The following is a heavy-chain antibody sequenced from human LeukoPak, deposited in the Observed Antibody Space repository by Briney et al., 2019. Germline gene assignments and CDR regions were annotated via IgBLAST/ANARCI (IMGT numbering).Heavy chain of an antibody. V-gene: IGHV4-4*07. CDR2: IRSSGST. J-gene: IGHJ4*02. CDR1: GGSISSYY. Sequence: PSETLSLTCTVSGGSISSYYWSWIRQPAGKGLEWIGRIRSSGSTNYNPSLKSRVTISVDTSKNQFSLKLSSVTAADTAVYYCARVSLLYYGSGSYQDYWGQGTLVTVSS. CDR3: ARVSLLYYGSGSYQDY. D-gene: IGHD3-10*01.